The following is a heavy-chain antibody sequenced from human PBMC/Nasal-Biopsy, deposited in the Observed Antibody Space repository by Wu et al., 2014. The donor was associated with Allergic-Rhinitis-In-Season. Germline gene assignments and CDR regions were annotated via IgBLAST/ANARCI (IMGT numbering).Heavy chain of an antibody. D-gene: IGHD6-25*01. CDR3: ANSGGAAGML. CDR2: FHNTGIT. V-gene: IGHV4-61*01. Sequence: TLSLTCTASGNSISGGSYTWGWIRQPPGKGLEWIAYFHNTGITNYNPSLKSRVTMSFDTSKRQLSLKVTSLTAADTAVYYCANSGGAAGMLWGQGALVTVSS. J-gene: IGHJ4*02. CDR1: GNSISGGSYT.